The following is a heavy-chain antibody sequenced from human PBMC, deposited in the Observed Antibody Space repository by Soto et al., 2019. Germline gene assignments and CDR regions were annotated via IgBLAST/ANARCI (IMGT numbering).Heavy chain of an antibody. V-gene: IGHV1-58*02. J-gene: IGHJ4*02. CDR3: ARGSYYYDSSGYYHY. Sequence: SVKVSCKASGFTFTHSGMQWVRQARGQSLEWIGWIVVGSGNTNYAPKFQERVTITWDKSTFTAYMELSSLRSEDTAVYYCARGSYYYDSSGYYHYWGQGTLVTVSS. CDR1: GFTFTHSG. D-gene: IGHD3-22*01. CDR2: IVVGSGNT.